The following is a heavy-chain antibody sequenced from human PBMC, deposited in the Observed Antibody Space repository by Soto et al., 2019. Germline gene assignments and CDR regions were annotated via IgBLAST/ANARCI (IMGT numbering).Heavy chain of an antibody. CDR1: GGSISSGGYY. CDR3: ARNRSYYYDSSPDAFDI. V-gene: IGHV4-31*03. D-gene: IGHD3-22*01. J-gene: IGHJ3*02. Sequence: SETLSLTCTVSGGSISSGGYYWSWIRQHPGKGLEWIGYIYYSGSTYYNPSLKSRVTISVDTSKNQFSLKLSSVTAADTAVYYCARNRSYYYDSSPDAFDIWGQGTMVTVSS. CDR2: IYYSGST.